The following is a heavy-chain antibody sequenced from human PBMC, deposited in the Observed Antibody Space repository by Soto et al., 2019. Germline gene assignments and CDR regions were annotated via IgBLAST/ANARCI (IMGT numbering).Heavy chain of an antibody. CDR1: GFTFSSYA. J-gene: IGHJ3*02. D-gene: IGHD3-10*01. V-gene: IGHV3-23*01. Sequence: GGSLRLSCVASGFTFSSYAMSWVRQAPGKGLEWVSAISGSGGSTYYADSVKGRFTISRDNSKNTLYLQMNSLRAEDTAVYYCAKDILWFGEFSDAFDIWGQGTMVTVSS. CDR2: ISGSGGST. CDR3: AKDILWFGEFSDAFDI.